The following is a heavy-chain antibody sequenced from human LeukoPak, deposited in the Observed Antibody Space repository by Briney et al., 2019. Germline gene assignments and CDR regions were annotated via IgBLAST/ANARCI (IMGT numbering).Heavy chain of an antibody. CDR1: GYTFTSYD. J-gene: IGHJ5*02. D-gene: IGHD3-10*01. CDR2: MNPNSGNT. Sequence: ASVKVSCKASGYTFTSYDINWVRQATGQGLEWMGWMNPNSGNTGYAQKFQGRVTMTRNTSISTAHMELSSLRSEDTAVYYCARALTMVRGVIIHNWFDPWGQGTLVTVSS. V-gene: IGHV1-8*01. CDR3: ARALTMVRGVIIHNWFDP.